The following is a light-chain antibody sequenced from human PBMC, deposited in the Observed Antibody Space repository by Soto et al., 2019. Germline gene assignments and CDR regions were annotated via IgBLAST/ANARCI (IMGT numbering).Light chain of an antibody. CDR1: QSVSSSY. J-gene: IGKJ1*01. CDR3: QQYGRSPLWT. Sequence: EIMLTQSPGTLSLSPGERATLSCRASQSVSSSYLAWYQQKPGQAPRLLIYGASSRATGIPDRFSGSGSGTDFTLTISRLEPEGFAVYYCQQYGRSPLWTFGQGTKVEIK. CDR2: GAS. V-gene: IGKV3-20*01.